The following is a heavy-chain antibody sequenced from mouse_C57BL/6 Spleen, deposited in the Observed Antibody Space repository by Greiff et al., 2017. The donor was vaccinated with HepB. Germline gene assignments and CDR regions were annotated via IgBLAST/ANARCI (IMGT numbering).Heavy chain of an antibody. V-gene: IGHV1-18*01. CDR2: INPNNGGT. J-gene: IGHJ4*01. CDR1: GYTFTDYN. CDR3: ARYLIYYGNYGAMDY. Sequence: EVQLQQSGPELVKPGASVKIPCKASGYTFTDYNMDWVKQSHGKSLEWIGDINPNNGGTIYNQKFKGKATLTVDKSSSTAYMELRSLTSEDTAVYYCARYLIYYGNYGAMDYWGQRTSVTVSS. D-gene: IGHD2-1*01.